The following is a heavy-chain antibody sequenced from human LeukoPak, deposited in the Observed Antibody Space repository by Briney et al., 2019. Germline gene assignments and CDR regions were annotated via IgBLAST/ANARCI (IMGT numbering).Heavy chain of an antibody. D-gene: IGHD6-19*01. J-gene: IGHJ5*02. V-gene: IGHV4-61*02. Sequence: SQTLSLTCTVSGGSISSGSYYWSWIRQPAGKGLEWIGRIYTSGSTNYNPSLKSRVTISVGTSKNQFSLKLSSVTAADTAVYYCASSYSSGWYLSWGQGTLVTVSS. CDR1: GGSISSGSYY. CDR3: ASSYSSGWYLS. CDR2: IYTSGST.